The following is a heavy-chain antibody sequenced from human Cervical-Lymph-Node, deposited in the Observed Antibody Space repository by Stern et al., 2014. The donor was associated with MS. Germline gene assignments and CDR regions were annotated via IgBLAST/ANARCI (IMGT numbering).Heavy chain of an antibody. V-gene: IGHV2-5*02. Sequence: QITLKESGPALVKPTQSLTLTCTFSGFSLNTDGVAVGWLRQPPGKAPEWLAVVFWDDEKKYSPSLQTMLAISMDTSKNQVVLNMANMDPLDTGTYYCAHRRTAFYFFDYWGQGILVTVSS. CDR1: GFSLNTDGVA. CDR3: AHRRTAFYFFDY. CDR2: VFWDDEK. J-gene: IGHJ4*02. D-gene: IGHD3-10*01.